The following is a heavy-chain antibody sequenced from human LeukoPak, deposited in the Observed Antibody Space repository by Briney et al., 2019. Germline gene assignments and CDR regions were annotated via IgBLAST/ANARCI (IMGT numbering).Heavy chain of an antibody. CDR1: GGSISSSNYY. CDR3: ARQIIYYYYMDV. D-gene: IGHD3-10*01. Sequence: SETLSLTCPVSGGSISSSNYYWGWIRQPPGKGLEWIGSIYYSGSTYYNPSLKSRVTISVDTSKNQFSLKLSSVTAADTAVYYCARQIIYYYYMDVWGKGTTVTVSS. V-gene: IGHV4-39*01. J-gene: IGHJ6*03. CDR2: IYYSGST.